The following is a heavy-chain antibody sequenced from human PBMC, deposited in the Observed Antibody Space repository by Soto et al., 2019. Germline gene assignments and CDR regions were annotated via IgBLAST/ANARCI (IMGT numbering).Heavy chain of an antibody. CDR1: GFTFSSYD. V-gene: IGHV3-23*01. Sequence: EVKLLESGGGLIQPGGSLRLSCAASGFTFSSYDMNWVRQAPGKGLEWVSSITPGGDQTFYADSVKGRFTIFGDNTGNTLFLQMTSLRAEDTASYYCAKSYGPGNYYFPGIDYWGQGTLVTVSS. CDR3: AKSYGPGNYYFPGIDY. D-gene: IGHD3-10*01. CDR2: ITPGGDQT. J-gene: IGHJ4*02.